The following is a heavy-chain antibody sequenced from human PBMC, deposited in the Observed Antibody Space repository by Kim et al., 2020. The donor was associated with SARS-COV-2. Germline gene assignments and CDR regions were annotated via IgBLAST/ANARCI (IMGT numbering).Heavy chain of an antibody. CDR3: ARVGGTNEYYYYYGMDV. CDR1: GGTFSSYA. CDR2: IIPIFGTA. Sequence: SVKVSCKASGGTFSSYAISWVRQAPGQGLEWMGGIIPIFGTANYAQKFQGRVTITADESTSTAYMELSSLRSEDTAVYYCARVGGTNEYYYYYGMDVWGQGTTVTVSS. J-gene: IGHJ6*02. V-gene: IGHV1-69*13. D-gene: IGHD2-8*01.